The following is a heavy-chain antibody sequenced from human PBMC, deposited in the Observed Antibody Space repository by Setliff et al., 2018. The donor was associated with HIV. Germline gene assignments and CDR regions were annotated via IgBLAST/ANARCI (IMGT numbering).Heavy chain of an antibody. CDR2: IYYSGST. D-gene: IGHD3-22*01. CDR1: GGSISSSSYY. Sequence: PSETLSLTCTVSGGSISSSSYYWGWIRQPPGKGLEWIGNIYYSGSTYYNPSLKSRVTISVDTSKNHFSLKLASVTAADTAVYYCASGEPYYYDSTGYSGNYFDYWGQGTLVTVSS. CDR3: ASGEPYYYDSTGYSGNYFDY. J-gene: IGHJ4*02. V-gene: IGHV4-39*07.